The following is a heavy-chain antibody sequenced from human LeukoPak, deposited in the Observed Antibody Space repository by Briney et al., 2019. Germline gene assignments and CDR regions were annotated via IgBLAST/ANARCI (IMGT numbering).Heavy chain of an antibody. V-gene: IGHV3-23*01. CDR2: ISGSGGST. CDR1: GFTFSSYA. Sequence: QPGGSLLLSCAASGFTFSSYAMSWVRQAPGKGLEWVSAISGSGGSTYYADSVKGRFTISRDNSKNTPYLQMNSLRAEDTAVYYCATYGLWFGELLGWGQGTLVTVSS. J-gene: IGHJ4*02. D-gene: IGHD3-10*01. CDR3: ATYGLWFGELLG.